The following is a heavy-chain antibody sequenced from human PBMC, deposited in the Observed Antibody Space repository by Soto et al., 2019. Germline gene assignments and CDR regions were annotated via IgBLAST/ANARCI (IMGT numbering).Heavy chain of an antibody. Sequence: QLQLQESGPGLVKPSETLSLTCTVSGDSISGSSYYWGWIRQPPGKGLEWIGSIYYSGSTYYNPSLKSRVTISVDTSKNQFSLKLSSVTAADTAVYYGATRRGSRRPTDVWGQGTTVTVSS. CDR1: GDSISGSSYY. CDR3: ATRRGSRRPTDV. V-gene: IGHV4-39*01. J-gene: IGHJ6*02. D-gene: IGHD6-13*01. CDR2: IYYSGST.